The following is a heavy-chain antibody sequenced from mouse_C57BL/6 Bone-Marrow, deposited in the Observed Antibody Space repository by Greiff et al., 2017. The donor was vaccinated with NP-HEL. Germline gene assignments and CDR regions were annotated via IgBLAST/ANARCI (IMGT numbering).Heavy chain of an antibody. CDR3: APSYYSTWYFDV. D-gene: IGHD2-5*01. J-gene: IGHJ1*03. CDR1: GYTFTDYY. CDR2: INPYNGGT. V-gene: IGHV1-19*01. Sequence: EVKLMESGPVLVKPGASVKMSCKASGYTFTDYYMNWVKQSHGKSLEWIGVINPYNGGTSYNQKFKGKATLTVDKSSSTAYMELNSLTSEDSAVYYCAPSYYSTWYFDVWDTGTTVTVSS.